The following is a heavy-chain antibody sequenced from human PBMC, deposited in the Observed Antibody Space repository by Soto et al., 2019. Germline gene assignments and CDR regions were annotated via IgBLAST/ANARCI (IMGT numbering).Heavy chain of an antibody. Sequence: ASVKVSCKASGYTFTSYGISWVRQAPGQGLEWMGWISAYNGNTNYAQKLQGRVTMTTDTSTSTAYMELRSLRSDDTAVYYCARDTWDIVVVPAAMVDACDIWGQGTMVSASS. CDR1: GYTFTSYG. V-gene: IGHV1-18*01. D-gene: IGHD2-2*01. J-gene: IGHJ3*02. CDR3: ARDTWDIVVVPAAMVDACDI. CDR2: ISAYNGNT.